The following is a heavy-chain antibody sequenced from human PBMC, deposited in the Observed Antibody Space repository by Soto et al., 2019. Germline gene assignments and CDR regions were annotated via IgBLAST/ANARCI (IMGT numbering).Heavy chain of an antibody. V-gene: IGHV4-34*01. D-gene: IGHD5-18*01. Sequence: SETLSLTCAVYGGSFSGYYWSWIRQPPGKGLEWIGEINHSGSTNYNPSLKSRVTISVDTSKNQFSLKLSSVTAADTAVYYCARGRITRSYGQKDAYYYYMDVWGKGTTVTVSS. CDR2: INHSGST. J-gene: IGHJ6*03. CDR3: ARGRITRSYGQKDAYYYYMDV. CDR1: GGSFSGYY.